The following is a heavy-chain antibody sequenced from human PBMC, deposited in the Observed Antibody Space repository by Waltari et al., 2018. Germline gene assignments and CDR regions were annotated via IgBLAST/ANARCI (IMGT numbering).Heavy chain of an antibody. J-gene: IGHJ4*02. CDR3: ARDGGRLGLFDY. Sequence: QVQLVESGGGVVQPGRSLRLSCAASGFTFSSYGMHWVRPAPGKGLEGVAGILYDGSNKDYADCVKGLFTIARDNSKNTLYRQINSLSAEDTAVYYCARDGGRLGLFDYWGQGTLVTVSS. D-gene: IGHD7-27*01. V-gene: IGHV3-33*01. CDR1: GFTFSSYG. CDR2: ILYDGSNK.